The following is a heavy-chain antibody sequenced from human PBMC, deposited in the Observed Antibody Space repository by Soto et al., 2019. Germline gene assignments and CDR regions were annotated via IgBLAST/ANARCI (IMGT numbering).Heavy chain of an antibody. CDR2: IYYSGST. CDR3: ARFNWYFDL. CDR1: GGSISSYY. J-gene: IGHJ2*01. Sequence: QVQLQESGPGLVKPSETLSLTCTVSGGSISSYYWSWIRQPPGKGLEWIGYIYYSGSTNYNPSLKSLATISVDPSQNQFSLKLSSVTAADTAVSSWARFNWYFDLWGRGTLVTVSS. V-gene: IGHV4-59*08.